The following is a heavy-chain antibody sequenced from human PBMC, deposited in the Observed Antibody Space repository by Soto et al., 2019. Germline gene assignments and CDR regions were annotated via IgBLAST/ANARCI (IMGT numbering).Heavy chain of an antibody. CDR1: GYPFSEHS. Sequence: EIYLVESGGGLAQPGGSLRLSCAASGYPFSEHSINWVRQAPGKGLEWISYISSSSSTIFYADSVKGRFTISRDNAKKLLYLQMNDLRDEDTAVYYCTSWPLVRGHPFDWWGQGTLVTVSS. D-gene: IGHD3-10*01. J-gene: IGHJ4*02. V-gene: IGHV3-48*02. CDR2: ISSSSSTI. CDR3: TSWPLVRGHPFDW.